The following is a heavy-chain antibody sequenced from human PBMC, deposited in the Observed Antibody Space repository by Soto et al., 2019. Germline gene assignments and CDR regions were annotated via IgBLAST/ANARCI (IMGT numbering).Heavy chain of an antibody. CDR3: ARDDDYGDYNDWFDP. CDR2: IYYSGST. Sequence: SETLSLTCTVSGGSISSGGYYWSWILQHPGKGLEWIGYIYYSGSTYYNPSLKSRVTISVDTSKNQFSLKLSSVTAADTAVYYCARDDDYGDYNDWFDPWGQGNLVTVS. CDR1: GGSISSGGYY. J-gene: IGHJ5*02. D-gene: IGHD4-17*01. V-gene: IGHV4-31*03.